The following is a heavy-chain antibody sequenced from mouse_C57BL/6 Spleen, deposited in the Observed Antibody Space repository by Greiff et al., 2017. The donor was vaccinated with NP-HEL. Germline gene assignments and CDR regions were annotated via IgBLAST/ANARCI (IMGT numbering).Heavy chain of an antibody. V-gene: IGHV2-5*01. Sequence: QVQLKESGPGLVQPSQSLSITCTVSGFSLTSYGVHWVRQSPGKGLEWLGVIWRGGSTDYNAAFMSRLSITKDDSKSQVFFKMNSLQADDTAIYYCAKGSDDYDAWFAYWGQGTLVTVSA. J-gene: IGHJ3*01. CDR1: GFSLTSYG. CDR2: IWRGGST. D-gene: IGHD2-4*01. CDR3: AKGSDDYDAWFAY.